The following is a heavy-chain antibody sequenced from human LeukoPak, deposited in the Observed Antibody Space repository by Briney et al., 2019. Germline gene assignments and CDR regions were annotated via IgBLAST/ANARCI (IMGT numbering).Heavy chain of an antibody. J-gene: IGHJ4*02. D-gene: IGHD6-6*01. CDR2: INPSGGST. V-gene: IGHV1-46*01. Sequence: ASVKVSCKASGYTFTSYYMHWVRQAPGQGLEWMGIINPSGGSTSYAQKSQGRVTMTRDMSTSTVYMELSSLRSEDTAVYYCARDGRAARPVYYFDYWGQGTLVTVSS. CDR3: ARDGRAARPVYYFDY. CDR1: GYTFTSYY.